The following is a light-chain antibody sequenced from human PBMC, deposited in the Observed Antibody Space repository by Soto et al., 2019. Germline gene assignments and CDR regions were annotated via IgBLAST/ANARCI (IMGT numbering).Light chain of an antibody. CDR1: QNINSW. Sequence: DIQMTQSPSTLSASVGDRVTITCRASQNINSWLAWYQQKPGKAPKLLIYKASSLESGVPSRFSGSGSGTEFTLTISSLQPDDSATYYCQQYNSYRTFGQGTKVDIK. V-gene: IGKV1-5*03. J-gene: IGKJ1*01. CDR2: KAS. CDR3: QQYNSYRT.